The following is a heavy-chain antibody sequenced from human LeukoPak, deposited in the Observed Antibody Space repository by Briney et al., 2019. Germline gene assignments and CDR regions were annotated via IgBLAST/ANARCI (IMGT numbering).Heavy chain of an antibody. CDR3: ARHALGGSGWYYFDY. CDR1: GHSFTSYW. CDR2: IDPKDSYT. Sequence: GESLKISCKGSGHSFTSYWISWVRQMPGEGLEWMGRIDPKDSYTVHSPSFQGHVTISADRSIDTAYLQWSGLRASDTAMYYCARHALGGSGWYYFDYWGLGTLVTVSS. V-gene: IGHV5-10-1*01. J-gene: IGHJ4*02. D-gene: IGHD6-19*01.